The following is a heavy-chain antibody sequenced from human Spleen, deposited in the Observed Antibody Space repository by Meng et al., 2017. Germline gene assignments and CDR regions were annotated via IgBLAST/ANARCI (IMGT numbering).Heavy chain of an antibody. CDR1: GFTFSSYT. Sequence: GESLKISCAASGFTFSSYTLNWVREAPGKGLEWVSAISSSICYIYYTHSVKGRFTVSRDNANNLLSLHMNGLSVVDTAGYYCASDDSPLTTRLYLAFDIWGQGTTVTVSS. CDR3: ASDDSPLTTRLYLAFDI. CDR2: ISSSICYI. V-gene: IGHV3-21*04. J-gene: IGHJ6*02. D-gene: IGHD4-17*01.